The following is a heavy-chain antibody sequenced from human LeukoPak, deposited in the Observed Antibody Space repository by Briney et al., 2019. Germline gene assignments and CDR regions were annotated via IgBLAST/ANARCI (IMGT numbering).Heavy chain of an antibody. CDR3: AKDGAVAGTEPYYFDY. Sequence: GGSLRLSCAASGFTFSSYAMGWVRQAPGKGLEWVSAISGSGGSTYYADSVKGRFTISRDNSKNTLYLQMNSLRAEDTAVYYCAKDGAVAGTEPYYFDYWGQGTLVTVSS. D-gene: IGHD6-19*01. CDR1: GFTFSSYA. V-gene: IGHV3-23*01. J-gene: IGHJ4*02. CDR2: ISGSGGST.